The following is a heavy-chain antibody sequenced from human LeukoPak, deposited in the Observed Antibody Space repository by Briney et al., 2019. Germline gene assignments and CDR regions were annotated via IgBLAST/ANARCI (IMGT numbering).Heavy chain of an antibody. Sequence: GGSLRLSCAASGFTFSSYAMTWVRQAPGKGLEWVSFISGSGGSTSYADSVRGRFTISRDNSKNTLYLQMKSLRVEDTAVYYCAKGYSYGDDCWGQGTLVTVSS. D-gene: IGHD5-18*01. CDR3: AKGYSYGDDC. V-gene: IGHV3-23*01. J-gene: IGHJ4*02. CDR1: GFTFSSYA. CDR2: ISGSGGST.